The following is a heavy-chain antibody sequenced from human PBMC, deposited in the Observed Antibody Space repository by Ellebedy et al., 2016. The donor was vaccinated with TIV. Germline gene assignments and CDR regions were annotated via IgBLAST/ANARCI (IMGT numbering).Heavy chain of an antibody. Sequence: PGGSLRLSCAASGFTVSSSYMNWVRQAPGKGLEWLSLFYTDGRTYSADSVKGRFTISRDNSRNTLYLQMNTLTAGDTAVYYCARAPYDFWGFAYWGQGTLVTVSS. CDR2: FYTDGRT. V-gene: IGHV3-53*01. J-gene: IGHJ4*02. CDR1: GFTVSSSY. CDR3: ARAPYDFWGFAY. D-gene: IGHD3-3*01.